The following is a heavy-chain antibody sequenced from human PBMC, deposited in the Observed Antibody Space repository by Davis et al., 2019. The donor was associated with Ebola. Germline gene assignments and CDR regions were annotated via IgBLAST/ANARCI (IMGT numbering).Heavy chain of an antibody. CDR3: AKNKDQWLVHIDGFDI. CDR1: GFTFSNYG. Sequence: GESLKISCVVSGFTFSNYGMHWVRQAPGEGLEWVSAGSGSGGSTYYADSVKGRFTISRDYSKNTLFLQMNSLRAEDTAVYYCAKNKDQWLVHIDGFDIWGQGTMVTVSS. D-gene: IGHD6-19*01. V-gene: IGHV3-23*01. CDR2: GSGSGGST. J-gene: IGHJ3*02.